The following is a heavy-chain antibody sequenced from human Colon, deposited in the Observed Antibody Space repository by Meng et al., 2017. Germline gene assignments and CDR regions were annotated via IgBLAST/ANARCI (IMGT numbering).Heavy chain of an antibody. CDR1: GFPFSSYA. V-gene: IGHV3-23*01. J-gene: IGHJ4*02. D-gene: IGHD3-10*01. Sequence: GGSLRLSCAASGFPFSSYAMSWVRQAPGKGLEWVSSITGSGGSSYYADSVKGRFTISRDNSKNTRHLQMNSLRVKDTAVYYCAKDAPSYDGSPHIYYFDPWGQGTLVTVSS. CDR2: ITGSGGSS. CDR3: AKDAPSYDGSPHIYYFDP.